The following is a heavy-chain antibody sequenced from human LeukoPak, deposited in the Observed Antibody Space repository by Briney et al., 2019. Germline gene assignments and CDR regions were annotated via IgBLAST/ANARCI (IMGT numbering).Heavy chain of an antibody. V-gene: IGHV4-34*01. CDR3: ARQSGIAAAGDAFDI. D-gene: IGHD6-13*01. CDR2: INHSGST. Sequence: SSETLSPTCAVYGGSFSGYYWSWIRQPPGKGLEWIGEINHSGSTNYNPSLKSRVTISVDTSKNQFSLKLSSVTAADTAVYYCARQSGIAAAGDAFDIWGQGTMVTVSS. J-gene: IGHJ3*02. CDR1: GGSFSGYY.